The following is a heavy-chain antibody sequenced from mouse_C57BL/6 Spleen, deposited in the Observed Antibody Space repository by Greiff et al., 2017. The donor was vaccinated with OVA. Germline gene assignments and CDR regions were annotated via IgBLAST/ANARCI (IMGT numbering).Heavy chain of an antibody. V-gene: IGHV1-50*01. J-gene: IGHJ2*01. CDR2: IDPSDSYT. CDR3: ARYTTVVADY. CDR1: GYTFTSYR. Sequence: QVQLQQPGAELVKPGASVKLSCKASGYTFTSYRMQWVKQRPGQGLEWIGEIDPSDSYTNYNQKFKGKATLTVDTSSSTAYMQLSSLTSEDSAVYYCARYTTVVADYWGQGTTLTVSS. D-gene: IGHD1-1*01.